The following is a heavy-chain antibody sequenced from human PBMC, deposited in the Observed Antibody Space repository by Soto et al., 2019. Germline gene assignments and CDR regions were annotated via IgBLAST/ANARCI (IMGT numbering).Heavy chain of an antibody. CDR3: ARGRVMTATFSYYYSMDV. CDR1: GGSISGSYYY. Sequence: KASETLSLTCAVSGGSISGSYYYWGWLRQSPGRGPEWIGSVFYTGFTSYNPSLESRVSVSVDTSKNQFSLKMSSVTAADTAVYYCARGRVMTATFSYYYSMDVWGQGTTVTVSS. CDR2: VFYTGFT. D-gene: IGHD2-21*02. J-gene: IGHJ6*03. V-gene: IGHV4-39*01.